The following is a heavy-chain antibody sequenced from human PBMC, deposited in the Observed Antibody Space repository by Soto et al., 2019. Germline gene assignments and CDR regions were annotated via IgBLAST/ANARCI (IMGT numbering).Heavy chain of an antibody. CDR1: GFTFSSYA. Sequence: VQLVESGGGLVQPGGSLRLSCAASGFTFSSYAMHWVRQAPGKGLEWVAVISYDGSNKYYADSVKGRFTISRDNSKNTLYLQMNSLRAEDTAVYYCARAASTMITHGMDVWGQGTTVTVSS. J-gene: IGHJ6*02. D-gene: IGHD3-22*01. V-gene: IGHV3-30-3*01. CDR3: ARAASTMITHGMDV. CDR2: ISYDGSNK.